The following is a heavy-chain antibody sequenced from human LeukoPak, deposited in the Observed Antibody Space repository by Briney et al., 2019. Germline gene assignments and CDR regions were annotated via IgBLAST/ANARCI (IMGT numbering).Heavy chain of an antibody. D-gene: IGHD3-10*01. CDR1: GFTFNSYA. CDR3: ATPKRAALSGSWYFDY. J-gene: IGHJ4*02. CDR2: ISYDGSNK. Sequence: GGSLRLSCAASGFTFNSYAMHWVRQAPGKGLEWVAVISYDGSNKYYADSVKGRFTISRDNSKNTLYLQMNSLRAEDTAVYYCATPKRAALSGSWYFDYWGQGTLVTVSS. V-gene: IGHV3-30-3*01.